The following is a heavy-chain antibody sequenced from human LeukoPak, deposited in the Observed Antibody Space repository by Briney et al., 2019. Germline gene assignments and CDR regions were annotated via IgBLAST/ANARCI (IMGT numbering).Heavy chain of an antibody. V-gene: IGHV3-23*01. CDR2: ISHSGYST. D-gene: IGHD2-15*01. CDR1: GFTFSSYA. J-gene: IGHJ4*02. Sequence: GSLRLSCAASGFTFSSYAMSWVRQAPGQGLEWVSTISHSGYSTYYADSVKGRFTISRDSSKNTLYLQMNSLRADDTAVYYCAKIMAQYCSGGSCNEIDYWGQGTLVTVSS. CDR3: AKIMAQYCSGGSCNEIDY.